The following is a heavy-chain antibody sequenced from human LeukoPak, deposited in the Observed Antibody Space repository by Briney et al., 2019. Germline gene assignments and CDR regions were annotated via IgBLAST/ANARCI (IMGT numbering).Heavy chain of an antibody. D-gene: IGHD3-3*01. Sequence: GGSLRLSCSTFGFNFANYGVSWFRQAPGQGLEWVGFLRSTVHGGPAEYAASVEGRFIISRDDSKGIAYLQMNSLKTEDTAVYYCTRAGGYDFWIDYWGQGTLVTVSS. CDR1: GFNFANYG. J-gene: IGHJ4*02. V-gene: IGHV3-49*03. CDR3: TRAGGYDFWIDY. CDR2: LRSTVHGGPA.